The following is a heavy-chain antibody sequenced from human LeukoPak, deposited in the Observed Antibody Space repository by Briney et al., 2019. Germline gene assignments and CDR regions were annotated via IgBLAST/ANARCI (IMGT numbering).Heavy chain of an antibody. Sequence: ASVKVSCKASGYTFTSYYMHWVRQAPGQGLEWMGIINPSGGSTSYAQKFQGRVTMTRDTSTSTVYMELSSLRSEDTAVYYCARSHSGSYLQNWFDPWGQGTLVTVSS. CDR3: ARSHSGSYLQNWFDP. CDR1: GYTFTSYY. D-gene: IGHD1-26*01. CDR2: INPSGGST. V-gene: IGHV1-46*01. J-gene: IGHJ5*02.